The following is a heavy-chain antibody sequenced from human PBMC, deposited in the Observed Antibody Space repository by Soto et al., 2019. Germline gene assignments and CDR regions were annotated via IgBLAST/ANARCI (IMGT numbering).Heavy chain of an antibody. Sequence: GASVKVSCKASGYTFTSYAMHWVRQAPGQRLEWMGWINAGNGNTKYSQKFQGRVTITRDTSASTAYMELSSLRSEDTAVYYCARELYGSGAYYHYGMDVWGQGTTVTVSS. CDR2: INAGNGNT. V-gene: IGHV1-3*01. D-gene: IGHD3-10*01. CDR3: ARELYGSGAYYHYGMDV. CDR1: GYTFTSYA. J-gene: IGHJ6*02.